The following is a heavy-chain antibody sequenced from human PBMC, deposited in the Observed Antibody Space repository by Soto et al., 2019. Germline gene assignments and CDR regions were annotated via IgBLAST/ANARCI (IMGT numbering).Heavy chain of an antibody. V-gene: IGHV3-23*01. CDR3: AKGISGYNAPLDH. D-gene: IGHD1-20*01. J-gene: IGHJ4*02. Sequence: EVQLLESGGGLVQPGGSLRLSCSASGFTFSSYAMNWVRQAPGKGLEWVSVISGSGGSTYYADSVKGRFTISRDNSKNTLEVQMNSLRAEGTAVYYCAKGISGYNAPLDHWGQGTRVTVSS. CDR2: ISGSGGST. CDR1: GFTFSSYA.